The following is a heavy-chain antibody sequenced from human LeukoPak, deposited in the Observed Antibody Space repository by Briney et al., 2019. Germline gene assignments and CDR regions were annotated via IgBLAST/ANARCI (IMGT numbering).Heavy chain of an antibody. CDR1: GYTFTGYY. Sequence: ASVKVSCKASGYTFTGYYMHWVRQAPGQGLEWMGWINPNSGGTNYAQKFQGRVTMTRDTSISTAYMELSRLRSDDTAVYYCARDLSPRYDFWSGYYPRGYSGQGTLVTVSS. D-gene: IGHD3-3*01. J-gene: IGHJ4*02. CDR3: ARDLSPRYDFWSGYYPRGY. V-gene: IGHV1-2*02. CDR2: INPNSGGT.